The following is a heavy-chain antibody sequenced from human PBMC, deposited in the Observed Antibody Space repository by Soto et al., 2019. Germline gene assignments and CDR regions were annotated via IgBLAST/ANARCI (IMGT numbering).Heavy chain of an antibody. J-gene: IGHJ4*02. V-gene: IGHV2-5*02. CDR1: GFSLSTTGKS. CDR3: AHSRGDGDYFPY. Sequence: QITLKESGPTLVKPTQTLTLTCTFSGFSLSTTGKSVAWIRQPPGKALEWLSVMYWDDDKRYSPSLNTRLTIAKDTSKNHVVLKRTNMDPSHTGTYYCAHSRGDGDYFPYWGQGTLVSVSS. D-gene: IGHD3-16*01. CDR2: MYWDDDK.